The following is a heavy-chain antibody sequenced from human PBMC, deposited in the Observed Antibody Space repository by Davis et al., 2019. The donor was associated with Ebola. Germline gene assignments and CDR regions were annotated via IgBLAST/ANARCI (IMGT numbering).Heavy chain of an antibody. J-gene: IGHJ6*02. V-gene: IGHV3-23*01. Sequence: GESLKISCAASGFTFSSYAMSWVRQAPGKGLEWVSAISGSGGSTYYADSVRGRFTISRDNSRDTLFLRMIGLRAEDTAVYYCARSLKGASVSTYYGMDVWGQGTTVTVSS. CDR3: ARSLKGASVSTYYGMDV. D-gene: IGHD3-16*02. CDR2: ISGSGGST. CDR1: GFTFSSYA.